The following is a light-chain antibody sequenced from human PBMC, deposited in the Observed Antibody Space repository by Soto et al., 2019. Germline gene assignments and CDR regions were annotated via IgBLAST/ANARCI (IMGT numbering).Light chain of an antibody. Sequence: QSVLTQPPSASGSPGQSVTISCTGTSSDVGGYNYVSWYQQHPGKAPKLMIYEVSKRPSGVPDRFSGSKSGNTATLTVSGLQAEDEADYYCSSYAGRNNLVVLGGGTKLTVL. CDR3: SSYAGRNNLVV. CDR1: SSDVGGYNY. CDR2: EVS. V-gene: IGLV2-8*01. J-gene: IGLJ2*01.